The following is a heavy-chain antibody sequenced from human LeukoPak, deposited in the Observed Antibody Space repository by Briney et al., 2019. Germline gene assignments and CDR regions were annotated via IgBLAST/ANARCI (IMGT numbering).Heavy chain of an antibody. D-gene: IGHD2-2*01. J-gene: IGHJ4*02. CDR1: GFTFDDYG. V-gene: IGHV3-20*04. CDR3: ARGYCSSTSCYFDY. Sequence: GSLRLSCAASGFTFDDYGMSWVRQAPGKGLEWVSGINWNGGSTGYADSVKGRFTISRDNAKNSLYLQMNSLRAEDTALYYCARGYCSSTSCYFDYWGQGTLVTVSS. CDR2: INWNGGST.